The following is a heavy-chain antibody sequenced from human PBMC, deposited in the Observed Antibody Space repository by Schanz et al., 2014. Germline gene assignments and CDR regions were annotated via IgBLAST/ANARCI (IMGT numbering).Heavy chain of an antibody. CDR2: IIPILGIA. J-gene: IGHJ2*01. Sequence: QVQLVQSGAEVKKPGASVKVSCKASGYTFTSYGISWVRQAPGQGLEWMGRIIPILGIANYAQKFQDRVIFTTDTSANTAYMELRSLRSDDTAHYYCVRVPSRDVSFDLWGRGTLVTVSS. CDR3: VRVPSRDVSFDL. CDR1: GYTFTSYG. D-gene: IGHD3-16*01. V-gene: IGHV1-69*09.